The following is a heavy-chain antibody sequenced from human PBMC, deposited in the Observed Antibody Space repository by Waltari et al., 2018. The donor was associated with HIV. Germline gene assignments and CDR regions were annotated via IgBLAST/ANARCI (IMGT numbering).Heavy chain of an antibody. CDR2: INASGGT. CDR3: ARETSGPTWRLFDS. J-gene: IGHJ4*02. V-gene: IGHV4-4*07. D-gene: IGHD1-26*01. CDR1: GGSINNYH. Sequence: QVQLQESGPGLVKPSETLSLTCIVSGGSINNYHWTWTRQPAGKGLEWLGRINASGGTNYNPSLKSRVTMSVDTSKNQFSLKLTSVTAADTAVYFCARETSGPTWRLFDSWGQGTLVTVSS.